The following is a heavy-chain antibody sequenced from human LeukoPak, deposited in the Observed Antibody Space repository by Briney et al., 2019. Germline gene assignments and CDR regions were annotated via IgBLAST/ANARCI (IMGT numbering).Heavy chain of an antibody. CDR2: IYYSGST. V-gene: IGHV4-30-4*08. D-gene: IGHD3-16*02. CDR1: GGSISSGDYY. CDR3: TRSFPQRAFDI. Sequence: SETLSLTCTVSGGSISSGDYYWSWIRQPPGKGLEWIGYIYYSGSTYYNPSLKSRVTISVDTSKNQFSLKLSSVTAADTAVYYCTRSFPQRAFDIWGQGTMVTVSS. J-gene: IGHJ3*02.